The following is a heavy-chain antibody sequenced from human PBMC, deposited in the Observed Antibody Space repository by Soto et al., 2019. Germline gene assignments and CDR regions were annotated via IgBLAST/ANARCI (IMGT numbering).Heavy chain of an antibody. CDR3: ARELIAVAGTWWFDP. V-gene: IGHV1-2*04. CDR1: GYTFTGYY. J-gene: IGHJ5*02. CDR2: INPNSGGT. D-gene: IGHD6-19*01. Sequence: GASVKVSCKASGYTFTGYYMHWVRQAPGQGLEWMGWINPNSGGTNYAQKFQGWVTMTRDTSISTAYMELSRLRSDDTAVYYCARELIAVAGTWWFDPWGQGPLVTVSS.